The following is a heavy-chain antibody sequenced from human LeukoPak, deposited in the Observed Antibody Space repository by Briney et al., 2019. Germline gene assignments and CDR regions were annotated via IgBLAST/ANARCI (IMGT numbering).Heavy chain of an antibody. Sequence: SETLSLTCTVSGASINSGTYYWGWVRQPPGKGLEWIGTFSYSGNIYYNPSLKSRVTISVDMSKNQFSLELTSVTAADTAVYYCVTQILLCHYYWGQGTLVTVSS. CDR1: GASINSGTYY. CDR2: FSYSGNI. D-gene: IGHD2/OR15-2a*01. J-gene: IGHJ4*02. V-gene: IGHV4-39*01. CDR3: VTQILLCHYY.